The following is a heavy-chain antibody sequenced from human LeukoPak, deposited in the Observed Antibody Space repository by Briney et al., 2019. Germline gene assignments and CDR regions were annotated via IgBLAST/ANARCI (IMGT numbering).Heavy chain of an antibody. CDR2: VYPGESDT. CDR1: GYSFTSYW. D-gene: IGHD5-24*01. J-gene: IGHJ5*02. V-gene: IGHV5-51*01. CDR3: ARPKTRDGYNFWFDP. Sequence: GESLKISCKGSGYSFTSYWICWVRHMPGKGLEWMGIVYPGESDTRYSPSFQRQVTISADKSISTAYLQWSSLKASDTAMYYCARPKTRDGYNFWFDPWGQGTMVSVRS.